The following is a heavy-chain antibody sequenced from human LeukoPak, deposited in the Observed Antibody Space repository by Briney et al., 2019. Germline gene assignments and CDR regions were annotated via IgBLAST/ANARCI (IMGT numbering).Heavy chain of an antibody. D-gene: IGHD5-12*01. CDR1: GGSISSGSYY. CDR3: ARRATSVGLDYYYMDV. V-gene: IGHV4-61*02. Sequence: SQTLSLTCTVSGGSISSGSYYWSWIRQPAGKGLEWIGRIYTSGSTNYNPSLKSRVTISVDTSKNQFSLKLSSVTAADTAVYYCARRATSVGLDYYYMDVWGKGTTVTVSS. CDR2: IYTSGST. J-gene: IGHJ6*03.